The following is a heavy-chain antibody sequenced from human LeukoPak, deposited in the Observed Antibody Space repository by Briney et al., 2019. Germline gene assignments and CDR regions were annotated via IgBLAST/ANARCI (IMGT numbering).Heavy chain of an antibody. CDR3: AHREQWLRSMDV. CDR1: GFSLSTSGVG. CDR2: IYWDDDK. V-gene: IGHV2-5*02. Sequence: SGPTLVKPTQTLTLTRTFSGFSLSTSGVGVGWIRQPPGKALEWLALIYWDDDKRYSPSLKSRLTITKDTSKNQVVLTTTNMDPVDTATYYCAHREQWLRSMDVWGKGTTVTVSS. D-gene: IGHD6-19*01. J-gene: IGHJ6*03.